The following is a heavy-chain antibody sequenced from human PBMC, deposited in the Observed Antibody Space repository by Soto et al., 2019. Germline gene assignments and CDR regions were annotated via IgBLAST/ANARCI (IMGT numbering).Heavy chain of an antibody. CDR3: ARDGSDSSGWYPDY. V-gene: IGHV3-23*01. D-gene: IGHD6-19*01. CDR1: GFTFSSYA. Sequence: GGSLRLSCAASGFTFSSYAMSWVRQAPGKGLEWISAVSGSGGSTSYADSVKGRFTISRDNAKNTLYLQMNSLRAEDTAVYYCARDGSDSSGWYPDYWGQGTLVTVSS. J-gene: IGHJ4*02. CDR2: VSGSGGST.